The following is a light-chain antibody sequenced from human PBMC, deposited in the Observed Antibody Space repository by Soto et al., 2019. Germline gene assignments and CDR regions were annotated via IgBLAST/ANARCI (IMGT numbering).Light chain of an antibody. CDR3: SSYTSSSVV. V-gene: IGLV2-14*03. J-gene: IGLJ2*01. CDR1: SSDVGGYNY. Sequence: QSALTQPASVSGSPGQSITIPCTGISSDVGGYNYVSWYQQHPGKAPKLMIYDVSNRPSGVPDRFSGSKSGNAASLTISGLQAEDEADYYCSSYTSSSVVFGGGTKLTVL. CDR2: DVS.